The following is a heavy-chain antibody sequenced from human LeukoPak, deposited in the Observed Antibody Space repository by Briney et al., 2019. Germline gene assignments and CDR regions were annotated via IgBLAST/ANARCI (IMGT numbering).Heavy chain of an antibody. CDR3: ASLQAARGFDY. V-gene: IGHV3-21*01. CDR1: GFTFSSYS. Sequence: PGGSLRLSCAASGFTFSSYSMNWVRQAPGKGLEWVSSISSSSSYIYYADSVKGRFTISRDNAKNSLYLQMNSLRAEDTAVYYCASLQAARGFDYWGRGTLVTVSS. CDR2: ISSSSSYI. J-gene: IGHJ4*02. D-gene: IGHD6-6*01.